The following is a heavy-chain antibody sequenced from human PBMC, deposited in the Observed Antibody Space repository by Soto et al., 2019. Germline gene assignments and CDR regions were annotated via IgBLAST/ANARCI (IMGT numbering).Heavy chain of an antibody. V-gene: IGHV3-30*18. CDR2: ISYDGSNK. Sequence: QVQLMESGGGVVQPGRSLRLSCAASGFTFSSYGMHWVRQAPGKGLEWVAVISYDGSNKYYADSVKGRFTISRDNSKNTLYLQMNSLRAEDTAVYYCAKEGDIVVVPAAISYYYYGMDVWGQGTTVTVSS. D-gene: IGHD2-2*01. J-gene: IGHJ6*02. CDR1: GFTFSSYG. CDR3: AKEGDIVVVPAAISYYYYGMDV.